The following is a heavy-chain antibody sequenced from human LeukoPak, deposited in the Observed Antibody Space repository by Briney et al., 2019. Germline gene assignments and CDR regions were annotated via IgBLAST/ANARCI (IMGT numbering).Heavy chain of an antibody. CDR1: GGSISSYY. D-gene: IGHD3-3*01. J-gene: IGHJ4*02. V-gene: IGHV4-34*01. Sequence: SETLSLTCTVSGGSISSYYWSWIRQPPGKGLEWIGEINHSGSTNYNPSLKSRVTISVDTSKNQFSLKLSSVTAADTAVYYCARGGSTIFGVVIIPFDYWGQGTLVTVSS. CDR3: ARGGSTIFGVVIIPFDY. CDR2: INHSGST.